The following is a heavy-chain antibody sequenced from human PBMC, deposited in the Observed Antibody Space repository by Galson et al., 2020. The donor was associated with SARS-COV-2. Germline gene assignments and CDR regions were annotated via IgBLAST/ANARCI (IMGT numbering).Heavy chain of an antibody. CDR3: ARDWGGTSFGYGMDV. CDR1: GFTFSAYS. V-gene: IGHV3-30-3*01. J-gene: IGHJ6*02. CDR2: IAYDGSNK. Sequence: SLKISCAASGFTFSAYSMHWVRQAPGKGLEWVAAIAYDGSNKHFADSVKGRFTISRDNSKNTLYLQMNSLKPEDTAIYYCARDWGGTSFGYGMDVWGQGTTVTVSS. D-gene: IGHD2-21*01.